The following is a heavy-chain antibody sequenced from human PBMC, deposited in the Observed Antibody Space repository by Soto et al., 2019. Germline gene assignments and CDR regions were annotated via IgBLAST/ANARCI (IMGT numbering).Heavy chain of an antibody. D-gene: IGHD1-26*01. CDR1: GGSIRSYY. V-gene: IGHV4-59*08. CDR3: ARLGGILRPPIY. CDR2: MYYSGST. J-gene: IGHJ4*02. Sequence: QVQLQESGPGLVKPSETLSLTCTVSGGSIRSYYWSWIRQPPGKGLEWIGYMYYSGSTNYNPSLKSRVTISVDTSKNQFSLNLSSVTAADTAVYYCARLGGILRPPIYWGQGTLVTVSS.